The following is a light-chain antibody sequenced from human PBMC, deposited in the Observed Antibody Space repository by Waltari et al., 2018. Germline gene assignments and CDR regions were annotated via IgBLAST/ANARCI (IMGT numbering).Light chain of an antibody. CDR3: SSYTSSSTLVL. V-gene: IGLV2-14*01. J-gene: IGLJ2*01. Sequence: QSALTQPASVSGSPGQSITISCTGTSSDVGGYNYVSWYPQNPGKAPKLMIYDVSKRPSGVSNRFSGSKSGNTASLTISGLQAEDEADYYCSSYTSSSTLVLFGGGTKLTVL. CDR2: DVS. CDR1: SSDVGGYNY.